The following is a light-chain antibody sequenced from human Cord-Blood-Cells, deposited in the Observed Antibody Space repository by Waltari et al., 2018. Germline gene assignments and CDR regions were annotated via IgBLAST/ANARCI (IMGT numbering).Light chain of an antibody. CDR1: NLGDKY. Sequence: SYELTQPPSVSASPGQTASITCSGDNLGDKYACWYQQKPGQSPVLVIYQDSKRPSGIPELFSGSNSGNTATLTISGTQAMDEADYYCQAWDSSTAVFGGGTKLTVL. CDR2: QDS. CDR3: QAWDSSTAV. J-gene: IGLJ2*01. V-gene: IGLV3-1*01.